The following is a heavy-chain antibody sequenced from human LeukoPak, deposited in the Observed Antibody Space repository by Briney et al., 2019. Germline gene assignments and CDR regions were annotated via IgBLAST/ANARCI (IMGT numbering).Heavy chain of an antibody. Sequence: GGSLRLSCAASGFTFSSYGMHWVRQAPGRGLEWVAVIWYDGSNKYYADSVKGRFTISRDNSKNTLYLQMNSLRAEDTAVYYCARDCTNGVCYGTDFDYWGQGTLVTVSS. CDR1: GFTFSSYG. D-gene: IGHD2-8*01. V-gene: IGHV3-33*01. J-gene: IGHJ4*02. CDR2: IWYDGSNK. CDR3: ARDCTNGVCYGTDFDY.